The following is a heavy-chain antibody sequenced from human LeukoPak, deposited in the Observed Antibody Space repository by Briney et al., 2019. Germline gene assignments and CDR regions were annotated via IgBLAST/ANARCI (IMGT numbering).Heavy chain of an antibody. J-gene: IGHJ4*02. Sequence: GGSLRLSYVASGFTFSSYWMHWVRQAPGKGLVWVSRINNEDSRTGYADSVKGRFTIARDNSKNTLYLQMNSLRAEDTAVYYCAKPDPGGGEFDYWGQGTLVTVSS. CDR2: INNEDSRT. D-gene: IGHD2-15*01. CDR3: AKPDPGGGEFDY. V-gene: IGHV3-74*01. CDR1: GFTFSSYW.